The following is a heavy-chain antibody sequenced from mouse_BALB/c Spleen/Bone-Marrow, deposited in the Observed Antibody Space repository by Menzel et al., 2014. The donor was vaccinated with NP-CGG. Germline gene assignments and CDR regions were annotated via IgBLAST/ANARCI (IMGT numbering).Heavy chain of an antibody. V-gene: IGHV1S137*01. J-gene: IGHJ4*01. CDR1: GYTFTDHA. CDR2: ISGYYGDA. CDR3: ARSGKVRNAMDY. D-gene: IGHD2-14*01. Sequence: VKKKQSGAKTVRPGVSVKISCKGSGYTFTDHAMHWVKRSHAKSLEWIGLISGYYGDAIYNQKFKGKATMTVDKSSSTAYMELARLTSEDSAIYYCARSGKVRNAMDYWGQGTSVTVSS.